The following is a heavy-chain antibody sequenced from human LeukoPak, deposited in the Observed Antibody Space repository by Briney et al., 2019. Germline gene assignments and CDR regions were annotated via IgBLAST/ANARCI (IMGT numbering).Heavy chain of an antibody. CDR1: GWSFNDYY. CDR2: VYYNGHT. J-gene: IGHJ4*02. V-gene: IGHV4-34*01. D-gene: IGHD3-10*01. Sequence: PSETLSLTCAVYGWSFNDYYWNWIRQPPGKGLEWIASVYYNGHTYFNPSLKSRVTISIDTSKNQFSLNVRSVTAADTAVFYCASTPYYGSRGSGSISLWGQGTLVTVSS. CDR3: ASTPYYGSRGSGSISL.